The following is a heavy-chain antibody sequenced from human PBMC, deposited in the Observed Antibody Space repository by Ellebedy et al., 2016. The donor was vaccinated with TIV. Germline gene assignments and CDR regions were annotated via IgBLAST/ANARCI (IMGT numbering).Heavy chain of an antibody. CDR2: IDKDGAVK. CDR1: GFTLSNHW. CDR3: ARTGYGYHGMDV. J-gene: IGHJ6*02. Sequence: GESLKISCAASGFTLSNHWMTWVRQAPGKGLQWVANIDKDGAVKLYEDSVKGRFSISRDNGNNSLSLQMNSLRAEDTAVYCCARTGYGYHGMDVWGQGTTVTVSS. V-gene: IGHV3-7*03. D-gene: IGHD5-12*01.